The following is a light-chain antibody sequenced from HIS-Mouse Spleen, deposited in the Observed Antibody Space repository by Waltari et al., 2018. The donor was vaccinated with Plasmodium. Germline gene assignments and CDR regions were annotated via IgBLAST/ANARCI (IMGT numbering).Light chain of an antibody. J-gene: IGLJ3*02. Sequence: QSALTQPASVSGSPGQSITISCTGTSSDFGNYNLVSWYQQHPGKAPKLMIYEGSKRPSGVSNRFSGSKSGNTASLTISGLQAEDEADYYCCSYAGSSTWVFGGGTKLTVL. CDR3: CSYAGSSTWV. CDR2: EGS. V-gene: IGLV2-23*01. CDR1: SSDFGNYNL.